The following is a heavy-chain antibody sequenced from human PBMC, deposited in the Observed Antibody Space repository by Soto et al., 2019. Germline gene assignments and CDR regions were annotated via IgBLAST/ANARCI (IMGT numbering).Heavy chain of an antibody. D-gene: IGHD2-2*02. Sequence: GESLKISCKGSGYSFTSYWIGWVRQMPGKGLEWMGIIYPGDSDTRYSPSFQGQVTISADKSISTAYLQWSSLEASDTAMYYCAREKYCISTSCYSYYYYGMDVWGQGTTVTASS. V-gene: IGHV5-51*01. CDR2: IYPGDSDT. J-gene: IGHJ6*02. CDR1: GYSFTSYW. CDR3: AREKYCISTSCYSYYYYGMDV.